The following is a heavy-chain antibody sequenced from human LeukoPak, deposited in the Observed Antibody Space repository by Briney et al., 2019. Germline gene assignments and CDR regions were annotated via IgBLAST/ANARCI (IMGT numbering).Heavy chain of an antibody. D-gene: IGHD3-16*01. V-gene: IGHV3-23*01. Sequence: GGSLRLSCAASGFTFGTYGMSWVRQAPGKGLEWVSSIISSGGSTYYADSVKGRFTISRDNSKNTPYLQMNSPRAEDTAVYYCAKGYYDYVWGSYYFDYWGQGTLVTVSS. CDR3: AKGYYDYVWGSYYFDY. CDR2: IISSGGST. CDR1: GFTFGTYG. J-gene: IGHJ4*02.